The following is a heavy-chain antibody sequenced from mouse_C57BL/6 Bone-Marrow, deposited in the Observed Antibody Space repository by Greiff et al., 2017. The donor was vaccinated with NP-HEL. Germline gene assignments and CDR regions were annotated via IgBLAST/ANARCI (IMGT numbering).Heavy chain of an antibody. J-gene: IGHJ1*03. CDR2: ISNLAYSI. V-gene: IGHV5-15*01. CDR1: GFTFSDYG. CDR3: ARHLTGYFDV. Sequence: EVKFVESGGGLVQPGGSLKLSCAASGFTFSDYGMAWVRQAPRKGPEWVAFISNLAYSIYYADTVTGRFTISRENAKNTLYLEMSSLRSEDTAMYYCARHLTGYFDVWGTGTTVTVSS.